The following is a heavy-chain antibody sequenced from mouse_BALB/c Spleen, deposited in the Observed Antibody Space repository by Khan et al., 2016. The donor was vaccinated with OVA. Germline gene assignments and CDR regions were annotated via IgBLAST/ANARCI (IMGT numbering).Heavy chain of an antibody. J-gene: IGHJ3*01. CDR1: GDSITSGY. D-gene: IGHD1-1*01. Sequence: EVQLQESGPSLVKPSQTLSLTCSVTGDSITSGYWNWIRKFPGNKLEYMGYISYSGNSYYNPSLKSRISVTRDTSKTQYYLQLNSVTTDDTATYYWACELRGFAYWGQGTLVTVSA. CDR3: ACELRGFAY. V-gene: IGHV3-8*02. CDR2: ISYSGNS.